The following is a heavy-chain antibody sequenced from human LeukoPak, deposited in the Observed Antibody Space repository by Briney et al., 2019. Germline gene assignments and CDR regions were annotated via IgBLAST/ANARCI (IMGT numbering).Heavy chain of an antibody. CDR2: IDSYGSST. D-gene: IGHD3-10*01. Sequence: GGSLRLSCAASGFTFSSYWMHWVRQAPGKGLVWVSRIDSYGSSTSFADSVKGRFTISRDNAKNTLYLQMNSLRAEDTAVYYCARGYGSGSSHIDYWGQGTLVTVSS. CDR3: ARGYGSGSSHIDY. CDR1: GFTFSSYW. J-gene: IGHJ4*02. V-gene: IGHV3-74*01.